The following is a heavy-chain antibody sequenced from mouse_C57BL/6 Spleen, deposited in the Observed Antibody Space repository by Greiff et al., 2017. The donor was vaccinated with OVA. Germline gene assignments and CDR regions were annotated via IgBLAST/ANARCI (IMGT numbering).Heavy chain of an antibody. CDR2: INPGSGGT. CDR3: ARGQLGLDWYFDV. J-gene: IGHJ1*03. V-gene: IGHV1-54*01. D-gene: IGHD4-1*02. Sequence: VNVVESGAELVRPGTSVKVSCKASGYAFTNYLIEWVKQRPGQGLEWIGVINPGSGGTNYNEKFKGKATLTADKSSSTAYMQLSSLTSEDSAVYFCARGQLGLDWYFDVWGTGTTVTVSS. CDR1: GYAFTNYL.